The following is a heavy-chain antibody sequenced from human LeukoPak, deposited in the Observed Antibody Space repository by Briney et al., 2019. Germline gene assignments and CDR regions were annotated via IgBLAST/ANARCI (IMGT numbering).Heavy chain of an antibody. Sequence: ASVKVSCKASGGTFSSYAISWVRQAPGQGLEWMGGIIPIFGTANYAQKFQGRVTMTEDTSTDTASLELSSLRSEDTAVYYCTTLGEGDTVKMWGYSDYWGQGTPVTVTS. CDR1: GGTFSSYA. V-gene: IGHV1-69*06. D-gene: IGHD3-10*01. CDR3: TTLGEGDTVKMWGYSDY. J-gene: IGHJ4*02. CDR2: IIPIFGTA.